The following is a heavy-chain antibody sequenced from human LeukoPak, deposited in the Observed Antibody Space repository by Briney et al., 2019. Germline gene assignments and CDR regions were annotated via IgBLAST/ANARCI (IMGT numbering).Heavy chain of an antibody. CDR2: ISGSGGST. J-gene: IGHJ4*02. D-gene: IGHD3-10*01. CDR3: AKISGSRLASYFDY. Sequence: PGGTLRLSCAASGFTFSSYGMSWVRQAPGKGLEWVSAISGSGGSTYYADSVKGRFTISRDSSKNTLYLQMNSLRAEDTAVYYCAKISGSRLASYFDYWGQGTLVTVSS. CDR1: GFTFSSYG. V-gene: IGHV3-23*01.